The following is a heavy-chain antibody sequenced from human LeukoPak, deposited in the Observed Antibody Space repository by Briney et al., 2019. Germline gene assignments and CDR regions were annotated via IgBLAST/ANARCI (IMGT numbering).Heavy chain of an antibody. CDR1: GGSISSNTYY. D-gene: IGHD3-10*01. CDR2: IYYSGST. Sequence: SETLSLTCTVSGGSISSNTYYWGSIRQPPGKGLEWVGSIYYSGSTYYNPSLKSRVTISVDTSKNQFSLNLSSVTAADTALYYCALFYFVSGSPLVDIWGQGTMVIVS. CDR3: ALFYFVSGSPLVDI. J-gene: IGHJ3*02. V-gene: IGHV4-39*07.